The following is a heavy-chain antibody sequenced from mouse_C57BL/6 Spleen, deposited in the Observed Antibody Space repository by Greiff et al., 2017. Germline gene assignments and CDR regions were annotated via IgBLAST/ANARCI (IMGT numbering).Heavy chain of an antibody. CDR2: IYPGSGST. Sequence: QVQLQQPGAELVKPGASVKMSCKASGYTFTSYWITWVKQRPGQGLEWIGDIYPGSGSTNYNEKFKSKATLTVDTSSSTAYMRLSSLTSEDSAVYYCARERCIYYDYVAFAYWGPGTLVTVSA. D-gene: IGHD2-4*01. J-gene: IGHJ3*01. CDR3: ARERCIYYDYVAFAY. CDR1: GYTFTSYW. V-gene: IGHV1-55*01.